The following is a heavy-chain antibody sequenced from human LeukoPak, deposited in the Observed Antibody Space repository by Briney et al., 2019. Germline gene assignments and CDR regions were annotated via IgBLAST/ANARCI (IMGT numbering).Heavy chain of an antibody. D-gene: IGHD3-22*01. J-gene: IGHJ4*02. CDR3: ARERWSLNYYDSSGPSSGEFDY. CDR2: IYYSRST. CDR1: GGSISSYY. V-gene: IGHV4-59*01. Sequence: PSETLSLTCTVSGGSISSYYWSWIRQPPGKGLEWIGYIYYSRSTNYNPSLKSRVTISVDTSKNQFSLKLSSVTAADTAVYYCARERWSLNYYDSSGPSSGEFDYWGQGTLVTVSS.